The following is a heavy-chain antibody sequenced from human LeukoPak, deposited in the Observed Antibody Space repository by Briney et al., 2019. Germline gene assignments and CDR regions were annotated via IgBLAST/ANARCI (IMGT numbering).Heavy chain of an antibody. CDR2: ISYDGSKK. Sequence: AGGSLRLSCAASGFTFSTYAMTWVRQAPGKGLQWVAFISYDGSKKHCADSVQGRCTISRDNSKNTLFLQLNSLRADDTAVFYCTQGLLSWGQGTLLTVAA. V-gene: IGHV3-30-3*01. J-gene: IGHJ5*02. CDR1: GFTFSTYA. CDR3: TQGLLS.